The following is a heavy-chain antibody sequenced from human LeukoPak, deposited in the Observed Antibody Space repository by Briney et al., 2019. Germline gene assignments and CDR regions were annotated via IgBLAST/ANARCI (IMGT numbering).Heavy chain of an antibody. CDR1: GGTFSNYG. CDR3: ARAAVHYYDSSGSLFHYYYYMDV. CDR2: IIPIFSTS. Sequence: WASVKVSCKASGGTFSNYGISWVRRAPGHGLEWMGGIIPIFSTSNYAQKFQGRVTITADKSTSTAYMELSSLRSEDTAVYYCARAAVHYYDSSGSLFHYYYYMDVWGKGTTVTVSS. D-gene: IGHD3-22*01. V-gene: IGHV1-69*06. J-gene: IGHJ6*03.